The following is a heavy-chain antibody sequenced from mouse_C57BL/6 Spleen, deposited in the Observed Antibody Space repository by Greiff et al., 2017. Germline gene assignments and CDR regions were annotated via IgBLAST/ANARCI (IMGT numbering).Heavy chain of an antibody. CDR2: IYPGDGDT. CDR1: GYAFSSSW. CDR3: ARSGTTVENWYFDV. D-gene: IGHD1-1*01. J-gene: IGHJ1*03. Sequence: VQLVESGPELVKPGASVKISCKASGYAFSSSWMNWVKQRPGKGLEWIGRIYPGDGDTNYNGKFKGKATLTADKSSSTAYMQLSSLTSEDSAVYFCARSGTTVENWYFDVWGTGTTVTVSS. V-gene: IGHV1-82*01.